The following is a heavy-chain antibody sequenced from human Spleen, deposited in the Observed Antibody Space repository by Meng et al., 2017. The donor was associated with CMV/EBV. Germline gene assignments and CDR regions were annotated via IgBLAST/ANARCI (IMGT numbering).Heavy chain of an antibody. Sequence: GESLKISCAASGFTFSSYSMNWVRQAPGKGLEWVSAISASGVNTYYADSVKGRFTISRDNSKNTLYLQMNSLRAEDTAVYSCAKEIGSSRPFDYWGQGTLVTVSS. J-gene: IGHJ4*01. V-gene: IGHV3-23*01. CDR1: GFTFSSYS. CDR3: AKEIGSSRPFDY. D-gene: IGHD6-6*01. CDR2: ISASGVNT.